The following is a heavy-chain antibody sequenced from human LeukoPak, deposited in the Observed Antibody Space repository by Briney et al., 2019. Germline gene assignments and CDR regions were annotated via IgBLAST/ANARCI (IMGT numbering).Heavy chain of an antibody. J-gene: IGHJ6*03. CDR3: AKGDYGYYYYMDV. Sequence: GGSLRLSCAPSGLTFSSYAVKWVRRAPGKGLEWVSTISSKGGTYYSDSVKGRFTISRDNSKNTVYLQMNSLRADDTAIYYCAKGDYGYYYYMDVWGKGTTVTVSS. CDR2: ISSKGGT. D-gene: IGHD4-17*01. CDR1: GLTFSSYA. V-gene: IGHV3-23*01.